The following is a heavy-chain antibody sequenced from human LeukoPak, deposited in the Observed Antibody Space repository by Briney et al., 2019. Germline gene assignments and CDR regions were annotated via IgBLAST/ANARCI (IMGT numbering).Heavy chain of an antibody. V-gene: IGHV4-39*07. CDR3: AREGVGYSASYDYVWGSYRDSDAFDI. D-gene: IGHD3-16*02. CDR1: GGSISSSSHY. J-gene: IGHJ3*02. Sequence: TASETLSLTCAVSGGSISSSSHYWGWIRQPPGKGLEWIGSIYYSGSTNYNPSLKSRVTISVDTSKNQFSLKLSSVTAADTAVYYCAREGVGYSASYDYVWGSYRDSDAFDIWGQGTMVTVSS. CDR2: IYYSGST.